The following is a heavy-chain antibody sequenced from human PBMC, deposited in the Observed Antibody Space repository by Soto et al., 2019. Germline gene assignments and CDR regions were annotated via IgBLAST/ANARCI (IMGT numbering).Heavy chain of an antibody. V-gene: IGHV2-5*02. Sequence: SGPTLVNPTQTLTLTCTFSGFSLSTSGVGVGWIRQPPGKALEWLALIYWDDDKRYSPSLKSRLTITKDTSKNQVVLTMTNMDPVDTATYYCAHRPHVAGLVPAAITWFDPRGQRTLVIVSS. D-gene: IGHD2-2*01. CDR3: AHRPHVAGLVPAAITWFDP. J-gene: IGHJ5*02. CDR2: IYWDDDK. CDR1: GFSLSTSGVG.